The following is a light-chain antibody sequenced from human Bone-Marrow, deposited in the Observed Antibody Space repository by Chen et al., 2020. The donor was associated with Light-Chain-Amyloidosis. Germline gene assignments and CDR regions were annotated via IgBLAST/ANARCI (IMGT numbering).Light chain of an antibody. CDR1: SSDVGGDNH. Sequence: QSALTQPASVSGSPGQSITIPCTGTSSDVGGDNHVSWYQQHPDKAPKLMIYEVTNRPSWVPERVSGSKSDNTASLTISGLQTEDEADYFCSSYTITNTLVFGSGTRVTVL. CDR2: EVT. V-gene: IGLV2-14*01. CDR3: SSYTITNTLV. J-gene: IGLJ1*01.